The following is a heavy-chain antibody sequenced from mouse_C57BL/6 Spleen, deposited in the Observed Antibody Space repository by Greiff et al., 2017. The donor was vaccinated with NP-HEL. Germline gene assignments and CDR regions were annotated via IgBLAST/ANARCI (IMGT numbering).Heavy chain of an antibody. CDR2: INYDGSST. CDR1: GFTFSDYY. J-gene: IGHJ4*01. V-gene: IGHV5-16*01. CDR3: ARVGYAMDY. Sequence: EVQLVESEGGLVQPGSSMKLSCTASGFTFSDYYMAWVRQVPEKGLEWVANINYDGSSTYYLDSLKSRFIISRDNAKNLLYLQMSSLKSEDTATYYCARVGYAMDYWGQGTSVTVSS.